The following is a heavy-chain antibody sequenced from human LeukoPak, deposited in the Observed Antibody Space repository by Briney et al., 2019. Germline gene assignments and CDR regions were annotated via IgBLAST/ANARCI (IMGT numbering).Heavy chain of an antibody. CDR2: INHSGST. Sequence: SETLSLTCAVYGGSFSGYYWSWIRQPPGKGLEWIGEINHSGSTNYNPSLKSRVTISIDTSKNQFSLKLSSVTAADTAVYFCARSGEYNNFDYWGQGTLVTVSS. D-gene: IGHD1-1*01. CDR1: GGSFSGYY. J-gene: IGHJ4*02. CDR3: ARSGEYNNFDY. V-gene: IGHV4-34*01.